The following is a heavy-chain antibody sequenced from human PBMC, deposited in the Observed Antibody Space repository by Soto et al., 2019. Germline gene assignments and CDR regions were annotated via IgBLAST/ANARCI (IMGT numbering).Heavy chain of an antibody. V-gene: IGHV5-51*01. J-gene: IGHJ4*02. CDR2: IYPGDHET. Sequence: ESMKISFRCSGYTFSNFWIAWVRRLPGKGLEWMGIIYPGDHETRYSPSFHGKVTISADKSINTAYLQWSSLEASDSAFYYCARSPRSSPYFDYWGQGALVTVSS. D-gene: IGHD6-13*01. CDR3: ARSPRSSPYFDY. CDR1: GYTFSNFW.